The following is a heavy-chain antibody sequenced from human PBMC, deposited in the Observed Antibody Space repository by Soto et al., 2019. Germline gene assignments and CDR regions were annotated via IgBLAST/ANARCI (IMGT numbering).Heavy chain of an antibody. CDR2: ITWNSRVL. CDR1: GLNFDDFA. J-gene: IGHJ4*02. Sequence: EVQLVESGGRLVQPGRSLRLSCVGTGLNFDDFAMHWVRQAPGKGLEWVSGITWNSRVLVYADSVKGRFTISRDNARNSLYLQMDSLRDEDTALYYCAKGRYDFWSPYYFDSWGQGTLVTVSS. V-gene: IGHV3-9*01. D-gene: IGHD3-3*01. CDR3: AKGRYDFWSPYYFDS.